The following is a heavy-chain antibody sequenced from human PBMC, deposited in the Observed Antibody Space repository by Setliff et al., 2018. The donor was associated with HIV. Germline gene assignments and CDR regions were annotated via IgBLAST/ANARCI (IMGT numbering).Heavy chain of an antibody. CDR2: IYHGGST. J-gene: IGHJ4*02. CDR1: GGSISSSNW. V-gene: IGHV4-4*02. Sequence: SETLSLTCAVSGGSISSSNWWSWVRQPPGKGLEWIGEIYHGGSTNYNPSLKSRVTISVDKSKNQFSLKLAPVTAADTAVYYCASGEPYYYDSTGYSGNYFDFWGQGTLVTVSS. D-gene: IGHD3-22*01. CDR3: ASGEPYYYDSTGYSGNYFDF.